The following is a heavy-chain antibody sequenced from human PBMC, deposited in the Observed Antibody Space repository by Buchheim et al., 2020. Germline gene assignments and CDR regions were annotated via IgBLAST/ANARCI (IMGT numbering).Heavy chain of an antibody. Sequence: EVQLVESGAGLVQPGGSLRLSCAASGFTFSTYDMSWVRQAPGKGLEWVSYISSSSTTIYYADSVKGRFTISRDNAKNSLYLQMNSLRAEDTAVYYCAGNRYYGMDVWGQGTT. CDR2: ISSSSTTI. CDR3: AGNRYYGMDV. CDR1: GFTFSTYD. J-gene: IGHJ6*02. V-gene: IGHV3-48*01. D-gene: IGHD1-14*01.